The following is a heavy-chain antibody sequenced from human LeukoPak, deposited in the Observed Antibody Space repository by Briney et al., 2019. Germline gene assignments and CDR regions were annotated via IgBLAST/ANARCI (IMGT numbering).Heavy chain of an antibody. CDR2: ISSSSSYI. V-gene: IGHV3-21*01. CDR1: GFTFSSYS. Sequence: GGSLRLSCAASGFTFSSYSMNWVRQAPGKGLEWVSSISSSSSYIYYADSVKGRFTISRDNSKNTLYLQMNSLRAEDTAVYYCAKARWELRYYYYMDVWGKGTTVTVSS. D-gene: IGHD1-26*01. J-gene: IGHJ6*03. CDR3: AKARWELRYYYYMDV.